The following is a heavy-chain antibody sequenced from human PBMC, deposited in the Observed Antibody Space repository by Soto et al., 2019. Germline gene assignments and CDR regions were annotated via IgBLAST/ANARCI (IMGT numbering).Heavy chain of an antibody. V-gene: IGHV3-30*18. CDR3: AKAMEGDYYGDYDDGMDV. D-gene: IGHD4-17*01. J-gene: IGHJ6*02. CDR1: GFTFSSYA. CDR2: ISYDGSNK. Sequence: GGSLRLSCAASGFTFSSYAMSWVRQAPGKGLEWVAVISYDGSNKYYADSVKGRFTISRDNSKNTLYLQMNSLRAEDTAVYYCAKAMEGDYYGDYDDGMDVWGQGTTVTVSS.